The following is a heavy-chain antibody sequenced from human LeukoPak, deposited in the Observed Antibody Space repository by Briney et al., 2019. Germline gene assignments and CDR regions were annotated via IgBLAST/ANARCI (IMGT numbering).Heavy chain of an antibody. V-gene: IGHV3-23*01. CDR3: ARAPTTTDRY. D-gene: IGHD4-11*01. CDR2: ISGNGGTT. CDR1: GFTFSSYA. J-gene: IGHJ4*02. Sequence: GGSLRLSCAASGFTFSSYAMSWVRQAPGKGLEWVSGISGNGGTTNYADSVKGRFTISGDNSKNTLYLQMNSLRAEDTAVYYCARAPTTTDRYWGQGTLVTVSS.